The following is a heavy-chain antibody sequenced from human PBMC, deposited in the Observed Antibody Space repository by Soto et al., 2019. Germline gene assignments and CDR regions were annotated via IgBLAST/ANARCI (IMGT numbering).Heavy chain of an antibody. CDR2: IIPIFGTA. V-gene: IGHV1-69*13. D-gene: IGHD3-10*01. CDR1: GGTFSSYA. Sequence: ASVKVSCKASGGTFSSYAISWVRQAPGQGLEWMGGIIPIFGTANYAQKFQGRVTITADESTSTAYMELSSLRSEDTAVYYCAGLLVRGVILIYYYGMDVWGQGTTVTVSS. J-gene: IGHJ6*02. CDR3: AGLLVRGVILIYYYGMDV.